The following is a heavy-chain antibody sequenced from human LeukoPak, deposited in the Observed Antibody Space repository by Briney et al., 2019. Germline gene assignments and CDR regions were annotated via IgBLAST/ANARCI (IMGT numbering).Heavy chain of an antibody. J-gene: IGHJ5*02. V-gene: IGHV1-69*13. Sequence: ASVTDSCQASGGTFISYAISWVRQAPGQGLEWMGGIIPIFGTANYAQKFQGRVTITADESTSTAYMELSSLRSEHTAVYYCASSIYCSGGSCSQFDPWGQGTLVTVSS. CDR1: GGTFISYA. CDR2: IIPIFGTA. CDR3: ASSIYCSGGSCSQFDP. D-gene: IGHD2-15*01.